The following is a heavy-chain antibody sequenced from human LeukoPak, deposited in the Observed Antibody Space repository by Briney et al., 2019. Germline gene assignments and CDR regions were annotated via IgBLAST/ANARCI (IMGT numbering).Heavy chain of an antibody. CDR1: GGSISSGSYY. CDR2: IYTSGST. Sequence: PSETLSLTCTVSGGSISSGSYYWSWIRQPAGKGLEWIGRIYTSGSTNYNPSLKSRVTISVDTSKNQFSLKLSSVTAADTAVYYCARGGYCSSTSCSTYYGMDVWGQGTTVTVSS. CDR3: ARGGYCSSTSCSTYYGMDV. J-gene: IGHJ6*02. V-gene: IGHV4-61*02. D-gene: IGHD2-2*01.